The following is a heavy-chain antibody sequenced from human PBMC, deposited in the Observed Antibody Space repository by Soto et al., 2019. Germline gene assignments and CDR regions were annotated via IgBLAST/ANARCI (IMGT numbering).Heavy chain of an antibody. V-gene: IGHV4-39*01. J-gene: IGHJ6*02. D-gene: IGHD5-18*01. CDR1: GGSISSSSYY. Sequence: SETLSLTCTVSGGSISSSSYYWGWIRQPPGKGLEWIGSIYYSGNTYYNPSLKSRVTISVDTSNNQFSLKLSSVTAADTAVYYCARARKEYSFGYYYYYGMDVWGQGTTVTVSS. CDR2: IYYSGNT. CDR3: ARARKEYSFGYYYYYGMDV.